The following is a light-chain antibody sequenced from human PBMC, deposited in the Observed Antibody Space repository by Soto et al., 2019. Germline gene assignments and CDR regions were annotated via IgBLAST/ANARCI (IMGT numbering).Light chain of an antibody. CDR2: GAS. J-gene: IGKJ1*01. CDR3: QQDSNLPTWP. Sequence: PGERVTLSCRASQSVSSSYLTWYQQKPGQAHRLLIYGASTRATGIPARFSGSGSGTDFTLTISSLQPEDFAVYYGQQDSNLPTWPCCQLTKVAIK. V-gene: IGKV3D-7*01. CDR1: QSVSSSY.